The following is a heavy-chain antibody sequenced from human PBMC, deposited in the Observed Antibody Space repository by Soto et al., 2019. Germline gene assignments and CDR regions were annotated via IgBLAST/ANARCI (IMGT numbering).Heavy chain of an antibody. J-gene: IGHJ4*02. D-gene: IGHD1-26*01. CDR1: GFTFNDYW. Sequence: EVQLVESGGGLVQPGGSLRLSCAASGFTFNDYWMGWVRQAPGKGLEWVANIKQDESEKNYVDSVRGRFTISRDNAKNSLYLQISSLRAEDTAVYFCARDKFSGTYYVRGITYYFDYWGQGTRVTVSS. V-gene: IGHV3-7*03. CDR3: ARDKFSGTYYVRGITYYFDY. CDR2: IKQDESEK.